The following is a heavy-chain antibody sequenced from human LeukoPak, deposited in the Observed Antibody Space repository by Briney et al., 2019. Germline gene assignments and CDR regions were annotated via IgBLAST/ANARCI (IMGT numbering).Heavy chain of an antibody. CDR1: GFTFSDYW. D-gene: IGHD6-19*01. J-gene: IGHJ5*01. V-gene: IGHV3-74*01. CDR3: ARGHCGWNWFDS. Sequence: GGSLRLSCEASGFTFSDYWMHWVRQAPGKGLVWVSRIIADGASTGYADSVKGRSTISRDNAKNTLYLQMNSLRDEDTAVYYCARGHCGWNWFDSWGQGTLVTVSS. CDR2: IIADGAST.